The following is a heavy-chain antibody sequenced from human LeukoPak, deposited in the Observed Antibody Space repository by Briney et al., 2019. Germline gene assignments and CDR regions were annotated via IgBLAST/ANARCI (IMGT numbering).Heavy chain of an antibody. D-gene: IGHD5-18*01. CDR3: AKDHQWGYGYYFDY. CDR2: IYSGGNT. V-gene: IGHV3-53*01. J-gene: IGHJ4*02. Sequence: GGSLRLSCAASGFTVSKNYMTWVRQAPGEGLEWVSVIYSGGNTYYTNSVKGRFTISRDNSKNTLFLQMNSLRAEDTAVYYCAKDHQWGYGYYFDYWGQGTLVTVSS. CDR1: GFTVSKNY.